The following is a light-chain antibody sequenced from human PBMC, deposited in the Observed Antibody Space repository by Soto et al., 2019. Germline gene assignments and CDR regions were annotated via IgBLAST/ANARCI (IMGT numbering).Light chain of an antibody. V-gene: IGLV1-40*01. Sequence: QSVLTQPPSVSGAPGQRVTISCTGSSSNIGAGYDVHWYQQLPGTAPKLLIYGNSNRPSEVPDRFSGSKSGTSASLAITGLQAEDEADYYCQSYDSSLRGSVFGGGTKLTVL. J-gene: IGLJ3*02. CDR1: SSNIGAGYD. CDR3: QSYDSSLRGSV. CDR2: GNS.